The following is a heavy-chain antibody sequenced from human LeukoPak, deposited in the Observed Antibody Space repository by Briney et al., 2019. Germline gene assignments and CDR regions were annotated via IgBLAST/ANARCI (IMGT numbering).Heavy chain of an antibody. CDR1: GFTFSSYG. J-gene: IGHJ4*02. D-gene: IGHD3-3*01. V-gene: IGHV3-30*18. CDR3: AKFDFWSGYYTGDY. CDR2: ISYDGSNK. Sequence: GGSLRLSCAASGFTFSSYGMHWVRQAPGKGLEWVAVISYDGSNKYYADSVKGRFTISRDNSKNTLYLQMNSLRAEDTAVYCCAKFDFWSGYYTGDYWGQGTLVTVSS.